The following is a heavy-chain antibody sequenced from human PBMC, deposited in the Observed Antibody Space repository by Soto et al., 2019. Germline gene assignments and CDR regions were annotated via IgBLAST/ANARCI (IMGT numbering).Heavy chain of an antibody. CDR3: ARGRYGDY. V-gene: IGHV1-18*01. J-gene: IGHJ4*02. D-gene: IGHD1-1*01. CDR1: GYAFTTYG. Sequence: QVHLVQSGAEVKKPGASVKVSCKGSGYAFTTYGITWVRQAPGQGLEWMGWISAHNGNTNYAQKLQGRVTVTRDTSTSTAYMELRSLRPDDTAVYCGARGRYGDYWGQGARVTVSS. CDR2: ISAHNGNT.